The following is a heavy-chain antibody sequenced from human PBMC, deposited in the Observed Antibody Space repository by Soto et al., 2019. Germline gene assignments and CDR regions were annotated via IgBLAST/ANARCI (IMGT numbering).Heavy chain of an antibody. Sequence: GESLKISCKASGYRFTSYWIAWVRQMPGKGLEWMGIIYPDDSDTRYSPSFQGQVTISADKSINTAYLQWSSLKASDTAMYYCARQPAMTTVPTIDYWGQGTLVTVSS. V-gene: IGHV5-51*01. D-gene: IGHD4-4*01. CDR2: IYPDDSDT. CDR1: GYRFTSYW. CDR3: ARQPAMTTVPTIDY. J-gene: IGHJ4*02.